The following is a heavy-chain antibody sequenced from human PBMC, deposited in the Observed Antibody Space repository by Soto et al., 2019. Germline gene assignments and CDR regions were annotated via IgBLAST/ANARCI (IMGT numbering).Heavy chain of an antibody. V-gene: IGHV3-30*18. Sequence: GGSLRLSCAASGFTFSSYGMHWVRQAPGKGLEWVAVISYDGSNKYYADSVKGRFTISRDNSKNTLYLQMNSLRAEDTAVYYCAKAGAYWNRKYYFDYWGQGTLVTVSS. CDR3: AKAGAYWNRKYYFDY. CDR2: ISYDGSNK. CDR1: GFTFSSYG. J-gene: IGHJ4*02. D-gene: IGHD1-1*01.